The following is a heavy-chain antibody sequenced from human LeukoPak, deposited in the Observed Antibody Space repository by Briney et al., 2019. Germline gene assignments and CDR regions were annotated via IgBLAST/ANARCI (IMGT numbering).Heavy chain of an antibody. CDR2: IIPIFGTA. V-gene: IGHV1-69*13. J-gene: IGHJ4*02. CDR3: ARDYYDSSGYYYYFDY. Sequence: SVKVSCKASGGTFSSYAISWVRQAPGQGLEWMGGIIPIFGTANYAQKFQGRVTITADESTSTAYMELSSLRSEDTAVCYCARDYYDSSGYYYYFDYWGQGTLVTVSS. D-gene: IGHD3-22*01. CDR1: GGTFSSYA.